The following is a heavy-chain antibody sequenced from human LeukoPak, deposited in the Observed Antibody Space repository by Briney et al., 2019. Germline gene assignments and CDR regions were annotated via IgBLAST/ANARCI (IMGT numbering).Heavy chain of an antibody. Sequence: PSETLSLTCTVSGGSISSSSYYWGWIRQPAGKGLEWIGRIYTSGSTNYNPSLKSRVTMSVDTSKNQFSLKLSSVTAADTAVYYCARELVSYGGNRGAFDIWGQGTMVTVSS. D-gene: IGHD4-23*01. CDR2: IYTSGST. CDR1: GGSISSSSYY. CDR3: ARELVSYGGNRGAFDI. J-gene: IGHJ3*02. V-gene: IGHV4-61*02.